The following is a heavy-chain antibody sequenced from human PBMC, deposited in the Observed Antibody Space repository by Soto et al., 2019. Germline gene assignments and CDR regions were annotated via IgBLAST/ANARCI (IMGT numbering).Heavy chain of an antibody. Sequence: PGEYLKIWCDGSGYSFTIYWIGWVRQMPGKGLEWMGIIYPGDSDTIYSLSFQGQVTISADKAISTAYLQWSSLKASDTAMYYCARLEPDLRFLDRPPFMIDYCGQGTLVTVSS. CDR2: IYPGDSDT. D-gene: IGHD3-3*01. CDR1: GYSFTIYW. J-gene: IGHJ4*02. V-gene: IGHV5-51*01. CDR3: ARLEPDLRFLDRPPFMIDY.